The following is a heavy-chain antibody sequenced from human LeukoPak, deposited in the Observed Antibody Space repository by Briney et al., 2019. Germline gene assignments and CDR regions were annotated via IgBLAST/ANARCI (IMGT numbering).Heavy chain of an antibody. J-gene: IGHJ4*02. CDR3: ASYYYDSSGYCAYY. V-gene: IGHV3-21*01. CDR2: ISSNSNDI. CDR1: GVTFSSYS. Sequence: PGGSLRLSCAASGVTFSSYSMNWVRQAPGKGLEWVSSISSNSNDIYYADSVKGRFTISRDNAKNSLYLQMNSLRAEDTAVYYCASYYYDSSGYCAYYWGQGTLVTVSS. D-gene: IGHD3-22*01.